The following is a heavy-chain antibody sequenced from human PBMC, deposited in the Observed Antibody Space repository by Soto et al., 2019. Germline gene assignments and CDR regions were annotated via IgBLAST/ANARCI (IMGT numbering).Heavy chain of an antibody. D-gene: IGHD2-15*01. CDR3: ARDPANLALAVAYFDS. CDR2: ISHTGRT. J-gene: IGHJ4*02. V-gene: IGHV4-38-2*02. CDR1: GSSITNSFY. Sequence: SETLSLTCRVSGSSITNSFYWGWIRQSPEKGLEWIGSISHTGRTSYNPSLKSRVSIAVDTSKNQFSLTLTSVTAADTAVYYCARDPANLALAVAYFDSWGQGTLVTVSS.